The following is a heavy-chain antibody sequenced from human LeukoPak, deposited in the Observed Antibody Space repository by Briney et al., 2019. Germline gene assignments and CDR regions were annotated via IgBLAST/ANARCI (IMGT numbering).Heavy chain of an antibody. D-gene: IGHD6-13*01. CDR1: GYTFTDYA. CDR3: ARVFAADYYIYGMDV. Sequence: ASVKVSCKASGYTFTDYAMNWVRQAPAQGLEWMGRINTNTGNPTYAQDFTGRFVFSLDTSARTANLQISSLKAEDTAVYYCARVFAADYYIYGMDVWGQGTTVTVSS. V-gene: IGHV7-4-1*02. CDR2: INTNTGNP. J-gene: IGHJ6*02.